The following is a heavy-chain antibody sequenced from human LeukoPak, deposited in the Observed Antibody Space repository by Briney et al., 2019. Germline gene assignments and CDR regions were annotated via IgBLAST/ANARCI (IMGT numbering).Heavy chain of an antibody. CDR1: GGSISSSSYF. J-gene: IGHJ4*02. V-gene: IGHV4-39*07. CDR2: IYYSGST. Sequence: SETLSLTCTASGGSISSSSYFWGWIRQPPGKGLEWIGSIYYSGSTYYNPSLKSRVTLSVDTSKNQFSLKLSSVTAADTAVYYCARDLAVLGYFHFDYWGQGTLVTVSS. D-gene: IGHD3-22*01. CDR3: ARDLAVLGYFHFDY.